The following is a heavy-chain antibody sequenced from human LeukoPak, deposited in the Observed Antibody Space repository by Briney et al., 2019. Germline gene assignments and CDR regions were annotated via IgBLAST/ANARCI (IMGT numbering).Heavy chain of an antibody. Sequence: SETLSLTCTVSGGSISSHYWSWIRQPPGKGLEWIGYIYYSGGTNYNPSLKSRVTISVDTSKNQFSLKLSSVTAADTAVYYCARELIHDSSGPKFDYWGQGTLVTVSS. V-gene: IGHV4-59*11. CDR3: ARELIHDSSGPKFDY. CDR2: IYYSGGT. J-gene: IGHJ4*02. D-gene: IGHD3-22*01. CDR1: GGSISSHY.